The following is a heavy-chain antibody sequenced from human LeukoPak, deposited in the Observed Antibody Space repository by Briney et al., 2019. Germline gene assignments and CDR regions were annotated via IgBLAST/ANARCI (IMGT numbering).Heavy chain of an antibody. Sequence: ASVRVSCTASGYTFTSYDINWVRQAPGQGLEWMGWMNPNSGNTDYAQTFQGRVTITRNTSISTAYMELSSLRSEDTAVYYCSRGPLLLRYYYIDVWGKGTTVTVSS. CDR1: GYTFTSYD. CDR2: MNPNSGNT. D-gene: IGHD2-15*01. J-gene: IGHJ6*03. CDR3: SRGPLLLRYYYIDV. V-gene: IGHV1-8*03.